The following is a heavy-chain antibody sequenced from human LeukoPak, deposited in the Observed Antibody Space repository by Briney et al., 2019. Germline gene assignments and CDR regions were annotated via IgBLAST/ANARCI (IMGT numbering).Heavy chain of an antibody. CDR3: ATHELLWFGETIPPGFDY. D-gene: IGHD3-10*01. J-gene: IGHJ4*02. Sequence: GESLKISCKGSGYSFTSYWIGWVRQMPGKGLEWMGIIYPGDSDTRYSPSFQGQVTISADKSISTAYLQWSSLKASDTAMYYCATHELLWFGETIPPGFDYWGQGTLVTVSS. CDR2: IYPGDSDT. V-gene: IGHV5-51*01. CDR1: GYSFTSYW.